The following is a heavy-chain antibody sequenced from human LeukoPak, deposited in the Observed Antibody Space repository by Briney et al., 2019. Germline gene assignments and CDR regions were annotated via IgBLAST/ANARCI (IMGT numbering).Heavy chain of an antibody. Sequence: PSETLSLTCAVYGGSFSGYYWSWIRQPPGKGLEWIGEINHSGSTNYNPSLKSRATISVDTSKNQFSLKLSSVTAADTAVYYCARGQGNDYGDGDWFDPWGQGTLVTVSS. CDR2: INHSGST. J-gene: IGHJ5*02. CDR3: ARGQGNDYGDGDWFDP. V-gene: IGHV4-34*01. D-gene: IGHD4-17*01. CDR1: GGSFSGYY.